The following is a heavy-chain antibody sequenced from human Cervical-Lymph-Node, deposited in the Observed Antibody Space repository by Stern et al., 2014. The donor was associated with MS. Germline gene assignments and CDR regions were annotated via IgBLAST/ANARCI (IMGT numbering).Heavy chain of an antibody. CDR3: ARGGVCGGSVYSHLI. CDR2: IFYSGST. J-gene: IGHJ3*02. D-gene: IGHD3-22*01. Sequence: QVQLQESGPGLVKPSEPLSLICTVSGGSMSNSYWSWIRQPPGKGLEWLGSIFYSGSTNYNPSLKGRVTISLHTSNNQCSLNLRSVSAADTAVYYCARGGVCGGSVYSHLIWGQGTMVTVSS. V-gene: IGHV4-59*01. CDR1: GGSMSNSY.